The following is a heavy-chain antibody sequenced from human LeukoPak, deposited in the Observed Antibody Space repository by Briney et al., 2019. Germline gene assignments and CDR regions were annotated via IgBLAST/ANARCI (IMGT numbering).Heavy chain of an antibody. CDR2: ISPDSNYK. CDR1: GFTFSTYS. D-gene: IGHD2-21*01. Sequence: GESLRLSCAASGFTFSTYSMNWLRLAPGKGLEWVSSISPDSNYKYYVDSVKGRFTISRDNSKNTLYLQMNSLRAEDTAVYYCAAIIVVVIGLDYWGQGTLVTVSS. CDR3: AAIIVVVIGLDY. V-gene: IGHV3-21*01. J-gene: IGHJ4*02.